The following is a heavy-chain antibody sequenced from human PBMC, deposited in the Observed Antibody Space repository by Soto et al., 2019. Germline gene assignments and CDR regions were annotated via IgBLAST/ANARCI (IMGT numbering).Heavy chain of an antibody. CDR1: GYTFTSYF. CDR3: ARQNYYSGMDV. V-gene: IGHV1-18*01. Sequence: AAVRVSYKASGYTFTSYFITWVRQAPGQGLEWMGWVSAYNGNANYAQTLYGRVTMTTDTSTSTAYMELRSLRFDDTAVYYCARQNYYSGMDVWGQGTTVTVSS. CDR2: VSAYNGNA. J-gene: IGHJ6*02.